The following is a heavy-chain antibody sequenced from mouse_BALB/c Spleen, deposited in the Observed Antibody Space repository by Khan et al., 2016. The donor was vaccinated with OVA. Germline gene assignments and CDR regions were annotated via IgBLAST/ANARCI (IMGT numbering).Heavy chain of an antibody. V-gene: IGHV2-6*02. CDR1: GFSLTSYG. Sequence: QVQLKESGPGLVAPSQSLSITCTVSGFSLTSYGVHWVRQPPGKGLEWLVVIWSDGSTTYNSALKSRLSISKDNSKSQVFLKMNSLQTDDTAMYYCARTMITGGVAYAMDYWGQGTSVTVSS. J-gene: IGHJ4*01. CDR3: ARTMITGGVAYAMDY. D-gene: IGHD2-4*01. CDR2: IWSDGST.